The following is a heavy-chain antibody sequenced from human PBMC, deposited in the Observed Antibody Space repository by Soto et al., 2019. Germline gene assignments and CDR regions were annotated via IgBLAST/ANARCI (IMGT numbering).Heavy chain of an antibody. Sequence: PSETLSLTCTVSGGSISVHRYYWTWIRQPPGKGLGWIGSSYYSGTTYFNPSLKSRATIPVDTSKNQFSLRLTSVTAADTAIYYCSRRYNWNDNHLDPWGTGALVTVDS. D-gene: IGHD1-20*01. J-gene: IGHJ5*02. V-gene: IGHV4-39*01. CDR2: SYYSGTT. CDR1: GGSISVHRYY. CDR3: SRRYNWNDNHLDP.